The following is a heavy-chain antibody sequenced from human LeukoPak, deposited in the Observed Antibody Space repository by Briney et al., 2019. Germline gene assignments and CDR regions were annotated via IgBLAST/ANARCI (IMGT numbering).Heavy chain of an antibody. CDR1: GFTFGTYA. CDR2: ISSNGQTT. V-gene: IGHV3-64*01. CDR3: ARGLGYCSRTSCYPDY. Sequence: GGALRLSCAASGFTFGTYAMFWVRQAPGKGLEYVSAISSNGQTTYYANSVKVRFTVSRDNAKNTLWLKMGSLRTEDTAVYFCARGLGYCSRTSCYPDYWGQGTLVTVSS. D-gene: IGHD2-2*01. J-gene: IGHJ4*02.